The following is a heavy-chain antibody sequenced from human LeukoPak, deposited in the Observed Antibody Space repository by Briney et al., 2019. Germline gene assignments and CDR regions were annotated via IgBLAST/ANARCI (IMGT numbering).Heavy chain of an antibody. Sequence: TGGSLRLSCTVSGFTFSNYGMHWVRQAPGKGLEWVAVISYDGSNKNYADSVKGRFTISRDNSKNTLYLQMNSLRAEDTAVYYCARDVADAFDIWGQGTMVTVSS. V-gene: IGHV3-30*03. J-gene: IGHJ3*02. CDR2: ISYDGSNK. D-gene: IGHD2-15*01. CDR1: GFTFSNYG. CDR3: ARDVADAFDI.